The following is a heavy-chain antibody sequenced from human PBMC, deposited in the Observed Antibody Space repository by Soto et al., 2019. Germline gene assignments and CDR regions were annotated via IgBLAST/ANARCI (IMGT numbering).Heavy chain of an antibody. D-gene: IGHD3-9*01. Sequence: EVPLVESGGGLVQPGGSLRLSCAASGFTFSSDSMNWVRQAPGKGLEWVSYISSSSSTIYYADSVKGRFTISRDNAETSRYLQMNSLRAEDTAVYYWARVEDDILTHMFDPWGQGTLVTVSS. CDR3: ARVEDDILTHMFDP. CDR2: ISSSSSTI. V-gene: IGHV3-48*01. J-gene: IGHJ5*02. CDR1: GFTFSSDS.